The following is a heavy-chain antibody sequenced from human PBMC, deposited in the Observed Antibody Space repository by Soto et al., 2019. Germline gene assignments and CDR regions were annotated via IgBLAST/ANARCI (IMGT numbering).Heavy chain of an antibody. CDR2: VWYDGSSK. J-gene: IGHJ6*02. D-gene: IGHD4-4*01. Sequence: GGSLRLSCEASGFTFSNFGMNWVRQAPGKGLEWVARVWYDGSSKYYVDSVKGRFTISRDNSKETVYLQMNSLRAEDTGVYYCAREIGSNYDGMDVWGQGTTVTVSS. V-gene: IGHV3-33*01. CDR3: AREIGSNYDGMDV. CDR1: GFTFSNFG.